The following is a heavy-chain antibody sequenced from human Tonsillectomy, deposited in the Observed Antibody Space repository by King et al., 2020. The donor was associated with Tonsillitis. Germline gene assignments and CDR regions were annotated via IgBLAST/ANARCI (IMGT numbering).Heavy chain of an antibody. CDR1: GFIFSSYG. Sequence: VQLVESGGGVVQPGRSLRLSCAASGFIFSSYGMHWVRQAPGKGLESVAAIWYDGSNKYYTDSVKGRFTIPSDNSKNTLYLQMNSLSAEDTAVYYCARERNDGFDIWGQGTMVTVSS. J-gene: IGHJ3*02. CDR2: IWYDGSNK. V-gene: IGHV3-33*08. CDR3: ARERNDGFDI.